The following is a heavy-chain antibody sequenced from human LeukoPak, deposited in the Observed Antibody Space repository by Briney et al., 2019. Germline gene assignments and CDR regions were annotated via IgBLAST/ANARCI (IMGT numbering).Heavy chain of an antibody. D-gene: IGHD4-17*01. CDR1: GYTFSSSW. Sequence: GESLKISCRGFGYTFSSSWIGWGRQMPGKGLEWMGIIYHGDSDTRYSPSLQGQVIISADKSINTAYLQWSSLKATDTGIYYCARQYGRPFDYWGQGTLVTVSS. CDR2: IYHGDSDT. V-gene: IGHV5-51*01. J-gene: IGHJ4*02. CDR3: ARQYGRPFDY.